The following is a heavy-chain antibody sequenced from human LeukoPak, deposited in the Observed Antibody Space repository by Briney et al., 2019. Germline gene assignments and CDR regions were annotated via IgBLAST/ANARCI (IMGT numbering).Heavy chain of an antibody. Sequence: PGGSLRLSCAASGFTFSSYGMHWVRQAPGKGLEWVAVISYDGSNKYYADSVKGRFTISRDNAKNSLYLQMNSLRAEDTAVYYCASTSQVYCSSTSCYSQHLYYFDYWGQGTLVTVSS. J-gene: IGHJ4*02. CDR1: GFTFSSYG. D-gene: IGHD2-2*01. V-gene: IGHV3-30*03. CDR2: ISYDGSNK. CDR3: ASTSQVYCSSTSCYSQHLYYFDY.